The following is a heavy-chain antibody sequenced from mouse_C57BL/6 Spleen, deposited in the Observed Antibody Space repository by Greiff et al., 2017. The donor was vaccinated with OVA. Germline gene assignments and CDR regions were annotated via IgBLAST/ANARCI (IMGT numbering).Heavy chain of an antibody. Sequence: VQLQQPGAELVKPGASVKLSCKASGYTFTSYWMHWVKQRPGQGLEWIGMIHPNSGSTNYNEKFKSKATLTVDKSSSTAYKQLSNLTSEGSAVYYCARGSTGQACFDYWGQGTLVTVSA. D-gene: IGHD4-1*02. CDR3: ARGSTGQACFDY. CDR2: IHPNSGST. CDR1: GYTFTSYW. J-gene: IGHJ3*01. V-gene: IGHV1-64*01.